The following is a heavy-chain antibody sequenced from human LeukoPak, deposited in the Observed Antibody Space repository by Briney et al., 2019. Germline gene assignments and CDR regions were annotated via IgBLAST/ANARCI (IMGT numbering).Heavy chain of an antibody. CDR1: GYTFTSYA. J-gene: IGHJ4*02. Sequence: ALVKVSCKASGYTFTSYAMNWVRQAPGQGLEWMGWINTNTGNPTYAQGFTGRFVFSLDTSVSTAYLQISSLKAEDTAVYCCAREAVSTVTTFDYWGQGTLVTVSS. CDR3: AREAVSTVTTFDY. V-gene: IGHV7-4-1*02. D-gene: IGHD4-17*01. CDR2: INTNTGNP.